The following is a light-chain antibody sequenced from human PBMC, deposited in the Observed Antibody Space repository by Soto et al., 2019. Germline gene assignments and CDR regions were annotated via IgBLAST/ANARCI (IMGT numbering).Light chain of an antibody. V-gene: IGKV3-20*01. CDR3: QQYGGSPPT. CDR1: QSVSNNF. Sequence: EMVLTQSPGTLSLSPGESAALSCRASQSVSNNFVAWYQRKSGQAPRLLIYGASYRATDIPYRFTGSGSGTDFTLTITRLEPDDFAVYYCQQYGGSPPTFGQGTKVEVK. CDR2: GAS. J-gene: IGKJ1*01.